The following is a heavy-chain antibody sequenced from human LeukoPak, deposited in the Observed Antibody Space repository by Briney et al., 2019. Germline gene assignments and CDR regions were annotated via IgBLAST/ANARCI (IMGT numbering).Heavy chain of an antibody. V-gene: IGHV4-4*09. CDR1: GVSINRFY. D-gene: IGHD1-1*01. Sequence: PSETLSLTCTTSGVSINRFYWSWGRQPPGKGLEWIGNIYSGVPTYFNPSLKSRVTISVDTSKNQFSLNLTSVTAADTAMYYCVQTTGWPGFDYWGQGILVTVSS. J-gene: IGHJ4*02. CDR3: VQTTGWPGFDY. CDR2: IYSGVPT.